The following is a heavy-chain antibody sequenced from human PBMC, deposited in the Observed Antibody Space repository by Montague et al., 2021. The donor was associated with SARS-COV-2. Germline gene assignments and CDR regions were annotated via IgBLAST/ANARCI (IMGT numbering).Heavy chain of an antibody. Sequence: SETLSLTCTVSGGSISRSEDNWAWIRQPPGKGLEWIATIHYSGSTYYNPSLKSRVSMSVDTSKNQFSLKLKSVTAADTAIYYCARELLYSSTWEEEWFDTWGQGDLVSVSS. V-gene: IGHV4-39*07. CDR3: ARELLYSSTWEEEWFDT. D-gene: IGHD6-13*01. J-gene: IGHJ5*02. CDR2: IHYSGST. CDR1: GGSISRSEDN.